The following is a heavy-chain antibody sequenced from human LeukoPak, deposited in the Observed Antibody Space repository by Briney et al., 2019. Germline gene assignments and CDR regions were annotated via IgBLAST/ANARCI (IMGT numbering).Heavy chain of an antibody. D-gene: IGHD4-11*01. CDR1: GGTFSSYA. CDR2: IIPIFGTA. CDR3: ARDRPYYSNSPLDY. J-gene: IGHJ4*02. V-gene: IGHV1-69*13. Sequence: ASVKVSCKASGGTFSSYAISWVRQAPGQGLEWMGGIIPIFGTANYAQKFQGRVTITADESTSTAYMELSSLRSEDTAVYYCARDRPYYSNSPLDYWGQGTLVTVSS.